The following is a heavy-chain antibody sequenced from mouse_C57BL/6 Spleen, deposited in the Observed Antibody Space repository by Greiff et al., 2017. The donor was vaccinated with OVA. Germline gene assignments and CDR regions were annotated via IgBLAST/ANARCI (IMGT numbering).Heavy chain of an antibody. J-gene: IGHJ1*03. Sequence: QVQLQQPGAELVKPGASVKLSCKASGYTFTSYWMHWVKRRPGRGLEWIGRIDPNSGGTKYNEKFKSKATLTVDKPSSTAYMQLSSLTSEDSAVYYCAYYYGSSYDWYFDVWGTGTTVTVSS. CDR2: IDPNSGGT. V-gene: IGHV1-72*01. D-gene: IGHD1-1*01. CDR1: GYTFTSYW. CDR3: AYYYGSSYDWYFDV.